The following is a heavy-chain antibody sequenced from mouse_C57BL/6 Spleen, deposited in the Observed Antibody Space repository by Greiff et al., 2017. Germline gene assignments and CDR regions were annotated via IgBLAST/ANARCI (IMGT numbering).Heavy chain of an antibody. J-gene: IGHJ4*01. Sequence: QVQLQQPGPELVKPGASVKLSCKASGYSFTSYWMHWVKQRPGKGLEWIGNINPSNGGTNYNEKFKSKATLTVDKSSSTAYMQLSSLTSEDSAVYYCARKGDYYGSSYVYVRDYWGQGTSVTVSS. V-gene: IGHV1-53*01. CDR3: ARKGDYYGSSYVYVRDY. D-gene: IGHD1-1*01. CDR1: GYSFTSYW. CDR2: INPSNGGT.